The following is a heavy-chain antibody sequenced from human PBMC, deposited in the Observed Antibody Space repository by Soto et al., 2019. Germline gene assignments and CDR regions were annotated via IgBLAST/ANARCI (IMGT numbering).Heavy chain of an antibody. V-gene: IGHV4-31*03. J-gene: IGHJ5*02. D-gene: IGHD3-10*01. Sequence: PSETLSLTCTVSGVSISSGGYYWSWIRQHPGKGLEWIGYIYYSGSTYYNPSLKSRVTISVDTSKNQFSLKLSSVTAADTAVYYCARAELWFGEYNWFDPWGQGTLVTVSS. CDR2: IYYSGST. CDR1: GVSISSGGYY. CDR3: ARAELWFGEYNWFDP.